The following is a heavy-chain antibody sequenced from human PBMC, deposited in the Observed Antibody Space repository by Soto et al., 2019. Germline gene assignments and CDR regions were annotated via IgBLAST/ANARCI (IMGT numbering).Heavy chain of an antibody. CDR3: ATDLGTTMARH. V-gene: IGHV4-61*01. CDR1: GGSVSSGSYY. J-gene: IGHJ4*02. CDR2: FYYTGST. Sequence: PSETLSLTCTVSGGSVSSGSYYWSWIRQPPGKGLEWIGYFYYTGSTNYNPSLKSRVTISIDASKNQFSLRLSSVTAADTAVYYCATDLGTTMARHWGQGTLVTVSS. D-gene: IGHD1-1*01.